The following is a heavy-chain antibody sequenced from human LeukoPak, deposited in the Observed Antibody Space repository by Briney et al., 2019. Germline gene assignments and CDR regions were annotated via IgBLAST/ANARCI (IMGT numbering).Heavy chain of an antibody. D-gene: IGHD3-10*01. CDR3: ARKGSITMVRGVPYNWFDP. Sequence: SETLSLTCTVSGGSISSYYWSWIRQPAGKGLEWIGRIYTSGSTNYNPSLKSRVTMSVDTSKNQFSLKLSSVTAADTAVYYCARKGSITMVRGVPYNWFDPWGQGTLVTVSS. CDR2: IYTSGST. J-gene: IGHJ5*02. CDR1: GGSISSYY. V-gene: IGHV4-4*07.